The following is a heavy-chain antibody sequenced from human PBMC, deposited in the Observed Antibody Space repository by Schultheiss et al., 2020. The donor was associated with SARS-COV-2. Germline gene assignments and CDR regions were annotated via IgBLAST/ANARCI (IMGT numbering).Heavy chain of an antibody. CDR1: GFTFDDYA. D-gene: IGHD1-26*01. CDR3: ARGGIGVGADAFDI. CDR2: ISWNSGSI. V-gene: IGHV3-9*01. J-gene: IGHJ3*02. Sequence: GGSLRLSCAASGFTFDDYAMHWVRQAPGKGLEWVSGISWNSGSIGYADSVKGRFTISRDNSKNTLYLQMNSLRAEDTAVYYCARGGIGVGADAFDIWGQGTMVTVSS.